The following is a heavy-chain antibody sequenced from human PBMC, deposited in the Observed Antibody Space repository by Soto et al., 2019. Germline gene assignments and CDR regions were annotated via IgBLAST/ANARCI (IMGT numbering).Heavy chain of an antibody. CDR1: GGSISSSSYY. CDR2: IYYSGST. Sequence: SETLSLTCTVSGGSISSSSYYWGWIRQPPGKGLEWIGCIYYSGSTYYNPSLKSRVTISVDTSKNQFSLKLSSVTAADTAVYYCARQQVGGATGWYFDLWGRGTLVTVSS. J-gene: IGHJ2*01. CDR3: ARQQVGGATGWYFDL. V-gene: IGHV4-39*01. D-gene: IGHD1-26*01.